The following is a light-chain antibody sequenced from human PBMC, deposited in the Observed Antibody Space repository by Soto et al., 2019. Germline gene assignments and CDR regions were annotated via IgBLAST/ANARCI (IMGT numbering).Light chain of an antibody. Sequence: EIVLTQSPGTLSLSPGERATLSCRASQSVSANYIAWYQQKPGQSPRLLIYGSSDRATGIPDRISGSGSETDFTLTISRVGPEDCAVYYCQLYGSSPPYTFGQGTKLEIK. V-gene: IGKV3-20*01. CDR3: QLYGSSPPYT. CDR2: GSS. CDR1: QSVSANY. J-gene: IGKJ2*01.